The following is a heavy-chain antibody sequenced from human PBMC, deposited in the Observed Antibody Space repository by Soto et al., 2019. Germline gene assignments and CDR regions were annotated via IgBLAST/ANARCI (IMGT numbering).Heavy chain of an antibody. CDR3: ARDVRGRVDTAMVY. CDR2: INAGNGNT. Sequence: QVQLVQSGAEVKKPGASVKVSCKASGYTFTSYAMHWVRQAPGQRLEWMGWINAGNGNTKYSQKFQGRVTITRDTSASTAYMELRSLRSEDTAVYYCARDVRGRVDTAMVYWGQGTLVTVSS. D-gene: IGHD5-18*01. CDR1: GYTFTSYA. V-gene: IGHV1-3*01. J-gene: IGHJ4*02.